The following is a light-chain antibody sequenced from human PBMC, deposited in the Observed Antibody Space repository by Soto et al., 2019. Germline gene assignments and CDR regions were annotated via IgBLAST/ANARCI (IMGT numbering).Light chain of an antibody. V-gene: IGKV1-27*01. CDR2: AAS. CDR3: QNYDSAPYT. J-gene: IGKJ2*01. Sequence: DIQMTQSPSSLSASVGDRVTITCRASQGISNYLAWYQQKAGKVPQRLIYAASTLHSGVPSRFSGSGSGTDFTLTISSMQPEDIATYYCQNYDSAPYTFGQGIKLEIK. CDR1: QGISNY.